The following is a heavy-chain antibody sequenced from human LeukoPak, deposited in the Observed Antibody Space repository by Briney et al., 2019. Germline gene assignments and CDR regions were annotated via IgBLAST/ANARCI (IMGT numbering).Heavy chain of an antibody. CDR2: ISSSSSYI. CDR3: ARDTGDHVDQYFQH. V-gene: IGHV3-21*01. J-gene: IGHJ1*01. CDR1: GFTFSSYS. D-gene: IGHD2-21*02. Sequence: PGGSLRLSCAASGFTFSSYSMNWVRQAPGKGLEWVSSISSSSSYIYYADSVKGRFTISRDNAKNSLYLQMNSLRAEDTAVYYCARDTGDHVDQYFQHWGQGTLVTVSS.